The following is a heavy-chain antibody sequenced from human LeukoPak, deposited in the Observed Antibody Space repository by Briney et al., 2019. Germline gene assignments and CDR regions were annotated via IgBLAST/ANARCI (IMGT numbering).Heavy chain of an antibody. D-gene: IGHD6-13*01. CDR3: ARDSYSSSWYGSFDY. Sequence: AGGSLRLSCAASGFTFSSYAMHWVRQAPGKGLEWVAVISYDGSNKYYADSVKGRFTISRDNSKNTLYLQMNSLRAEDTAVYYCARDSYSSSWYGSFDYWGQGTLVTVSS. V-gene: IGHV3-30*04. CDR1: GFTFSSYA. J-gene: IGHJ4*02. CDR2: ISYDGSNK.